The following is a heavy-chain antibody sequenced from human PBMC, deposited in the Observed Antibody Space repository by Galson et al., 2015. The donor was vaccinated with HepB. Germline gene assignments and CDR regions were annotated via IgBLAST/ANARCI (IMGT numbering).Heavy chain of an antibody. Sequence: SLRLYCAASGFTFSSYAMTWVRQAPGKGLEWVSTMSGSGGSTSYLDSVKGRFTISRDNSNNMVFLQMNSLSAEDTAVYYCAKDQYYYDSRGYLQYSTKGDAFDFWGQGTMVTVSS. V-gene: IGHV3-23*01. D-gene: IGHD3-22*01. CDR2: MSGSGGST. J-gene: IGHJ3*01. CDR1: GFTFSSYA. CDR3: AKDQYYYDSRGYLQYSTKGDAFDF.